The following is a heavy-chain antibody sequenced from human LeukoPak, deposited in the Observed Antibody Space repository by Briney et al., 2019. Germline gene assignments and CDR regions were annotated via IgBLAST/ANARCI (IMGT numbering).Heavy chain of an antibody. V-gene: IGHV3-21*06. CDR2: IATSSDYI. CDR1: GFTFSTFS. D-gene: IGHD3-10*01. CDR3: ARGRSITILRGFAIGDGFDI. Sequence: GGSLRLSCAASGFTFSTFSMNWVRQAPGKGLEWVSSIATSSDYIYYAGSLKGRFTISRDNAKNSLNLHMNSLRPDDTAVYYCARGRSITILRGFAIGDGFDIWGQGTKVTVS. J-gene: IGHJ3*02.